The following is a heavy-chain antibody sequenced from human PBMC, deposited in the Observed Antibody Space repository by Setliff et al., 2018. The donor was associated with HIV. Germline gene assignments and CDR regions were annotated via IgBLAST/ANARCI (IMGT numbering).Heavy chain of an antibody. V-gene: IGHV4-59*01. Sequence: KPSETLSLTCTASGVSIENNFWSWFRQPPGKGLEWTGYISYTGSTNYDPSLKSRLTIVADTSKSQFSLKLTSVTAADTAVYYCARGAYIKMNYCFDYWGRGALVTVSS. CDR3: ARGAYIKMNYCFDY. CDR2: ISYTGST. D-gene: IGHD3-16*01. CDR1: GVSIENNF. J-gene: IGHJ4*02.